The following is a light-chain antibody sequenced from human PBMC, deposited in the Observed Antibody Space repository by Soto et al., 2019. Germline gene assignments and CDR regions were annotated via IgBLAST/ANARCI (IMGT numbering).Light chain of an antibody. V-gene: IGKV1-33*01. CDR3: HRYFNFSFT. J-gene: IGKJ3*01. CDR2: AAS. Sequence: DVHLTQSPSSLSASVGDRVTITCQASQDISTDLTWYQQEPGKAPKVLVYAASKLETGVPSRFSGSASETHFPLTVISLRPENFATSCCHRYFNFSFTFGPWTKLDV. CDR1: QDISTD.